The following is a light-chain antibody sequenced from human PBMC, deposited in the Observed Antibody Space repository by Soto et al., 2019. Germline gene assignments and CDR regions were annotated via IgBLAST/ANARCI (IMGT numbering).Light chain of an antibody. V-gene: IGLV2-14*01. CDR2: DVS. CDR1: SSDVGAYNY. Sequence: QSALTQPASVSGSPGQSITISCTGTSSDVGAYNYVSWYQQHPGKAPKLMIYDVSSRPSGVSNRFSGSKSGNTASLTISGLQAEDEADYYCSSYTSSNNVVFGGGTKLTVL. J-gene: IGLJ2*01. CDR3: SSYTSSNNVV.